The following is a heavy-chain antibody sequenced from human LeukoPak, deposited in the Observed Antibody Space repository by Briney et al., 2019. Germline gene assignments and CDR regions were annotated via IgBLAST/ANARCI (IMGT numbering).Heavy chain of an antibody. V-gene: IGHV1-69*06. D-gene: IGHD2-2*01. Sequence: SVKVSCKASGYTFTAYYMHWVRQAPGQGLEWMGGIIPIFGTANYAQKFQGRVTITADKSTSTAYMELSSLRSEDTAVYYCARATDIVVVPAGRFDPWGQGTLVTVSS. J-gene: IGHJ5*02. CDR3: ARATDIVVVPAGRFDP. CDR2: IIPIFGTA. CDR1: GYTFTAYY.